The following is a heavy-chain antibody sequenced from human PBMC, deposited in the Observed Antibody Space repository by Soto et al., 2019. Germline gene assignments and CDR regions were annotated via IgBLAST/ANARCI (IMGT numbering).Heavy chain of an antibody. CDR3: ASYFSVWSGYTGTFEF. D-gene: IGHD3-3*01. CDR2: IYYSGIT. V-gene: IGHV4-59*01. J-gene: IGHJ4*01. CDR1: GGSISSYY. Sequence: SETLSLTCTVSGGSISSYYWSWFRQPPGKGLEWIAYIYYSGITNYNPSLKSRVTISVDTSKNQFSLKLSSVTAADTAVYYCASYFSVWSGYTGTFEFWGQGVLVTVSS.